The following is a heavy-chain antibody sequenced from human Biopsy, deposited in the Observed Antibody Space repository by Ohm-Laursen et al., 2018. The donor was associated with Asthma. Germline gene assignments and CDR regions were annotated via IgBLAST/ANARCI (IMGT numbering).Heavy chain of an antibody. J-gene: IGHJ4*02. CDR3: ARRGGLRRYFDY. CDR2: IYYIGNT. D-gene: IGHD4-17*01. V-gene: IGHV4-30-4*01. Sequence: TLSLTCIVSGGSISSGDYYWSWIRQPPGKGLEWIGYIYYIGNTYYSPSLKSRVTISLDTSKNQFSLKLSSVTAADTAVYYCARRGGLRRYFDYWGQGTLVTVSS. CDR1: GGSISSGDYY.